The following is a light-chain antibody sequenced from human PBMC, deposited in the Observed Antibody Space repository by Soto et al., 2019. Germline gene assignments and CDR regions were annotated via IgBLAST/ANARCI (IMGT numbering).Light chain of an antibody. CDR3: QQYNNWPLGT. J-gene: IGKJ1*01. V-gene: IGKV3-15*01. CDR2: GAS. Sequence: ETAMTQSPVILSLSPGERATLSCRASQTVGDNVAWYRQKPGQPPSLLISGASTRAPGVPARFSGSGSGTDFILSISSLKSGDFGFYYCQQYNNWPLGTFGQGTRVEI. CDR1: QTVGDN.